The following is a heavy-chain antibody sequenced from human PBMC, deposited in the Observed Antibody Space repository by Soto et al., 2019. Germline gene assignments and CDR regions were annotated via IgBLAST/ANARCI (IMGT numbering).Heavy chain of an antibody. CDR3: AGNSEGGGIMITFGGVISAFDI. D-gene: IGHD3-16*02. CDR2: ISAYNGNT. CDR1: GYTFTSYG. Sequence: QVQLVQSGAEVKKPGASVKVSCKASGYTFTSYGISWVRQAPGQGLEWMGWISAYNGNTNYAQKLQGRVTMTTDTARSRAYMELRGLRSDDTVVYYWAGNSEGGGIMITFGGVISAFDIWGQGTMVTVSS. V-gene: IGHV1-18*01. J-gene: IGHJ3*02.